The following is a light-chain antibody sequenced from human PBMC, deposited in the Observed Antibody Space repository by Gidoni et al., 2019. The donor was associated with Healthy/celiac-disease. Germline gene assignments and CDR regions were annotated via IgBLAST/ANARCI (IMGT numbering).Light chain of an antibody. CDR3: QQYYSTRT. J-gene: IGKJ1*01. CDR2: WAS. CDR1: QSVLYSSNNKNY. Sequence: DIVMTQSPDSLAVSLGERATINCKSSQSVLYSSNNKNYLAWYQQKPGQPPKLLIYWASTRESGVPDLFSGSGSGTDFTLTISSLQAEDVAVYYCQQYYSTRTFGQGTKVEIK. V-gene: IGKV4-1*01.